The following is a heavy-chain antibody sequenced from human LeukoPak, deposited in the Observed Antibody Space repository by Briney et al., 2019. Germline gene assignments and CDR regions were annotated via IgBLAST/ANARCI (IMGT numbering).Heavy chain of an antibody. D-gene: IGHD3-10*01. CDR2: IYYSGST. CDR1: GDSISAYY. CDR3: AREGITMVRGVVDY. V-gene: IGHV4-59*12. J-gene: IGHJ4*02. Sequence: SETLFLTCTVSGDSISAYYWGWIRQPPGKGLECIGYIYYSGSTNYNPSLKSRVTMSIDMSRNQFSLKLNSVTATDTAVYYCAREGITMVRGVVDYWGQGTLVTVSS.